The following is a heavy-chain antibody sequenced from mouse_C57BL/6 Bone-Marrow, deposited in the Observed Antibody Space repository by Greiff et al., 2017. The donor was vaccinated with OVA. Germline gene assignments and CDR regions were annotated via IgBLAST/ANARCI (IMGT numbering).Heavy chain of an antibody. V-gene: IGHV1-69*01. J-gene: IGHJ4*01. D-gene: IGHD1-1*01. CDR2: IDPSDSYT. CDR3: ASGGNYGSSDVDCALVY. CDR1: GYTFTSSW. Sequence: QVQLQQPVAELVMPGASVKLSCKASGYTFTSSWMHWVKQRPGQGLEWIGEIDPSDSYTNYNQKFKGKSTLTVDTSSSTAYMQLSSLTSEDSAVYYCASGGNYGSSDVDCALVYWGQGTSVTVSS.